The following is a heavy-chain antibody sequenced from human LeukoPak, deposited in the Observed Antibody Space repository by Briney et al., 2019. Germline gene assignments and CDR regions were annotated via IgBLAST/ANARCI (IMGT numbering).Heavy chain of an antibody. J-gene: IGHJ5*02. D-gene: IGHD3-9*01. CDR1: GFTFTSSD. Sequence: GGSLRLSCVAFGFTFTSSDFNWIRQAPGKGLEWLSTITRSGSNLYYADSVKGRFTTSRDDAKDSVYLQMESLRVEDTAIYYCARNFAPWGQGTLVTVSS. V-gene: IGHV3-21*01. CDR3: ARNFAP. CDR2: ITRSGSNL.